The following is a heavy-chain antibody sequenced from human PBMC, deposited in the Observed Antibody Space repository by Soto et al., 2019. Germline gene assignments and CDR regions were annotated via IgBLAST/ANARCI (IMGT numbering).Heavy chain of an antibody. J-gene: IGHJ4*02. Sequence: QLQLQESGPGLVKPSETLSLTCAVSGGSISSGNHCWAWIRQPPGKGLEWIGSIYYSGDTYYNPSLKSRVTMAVDTSTNQCSLKLSSETAADTAVYYCASSPLTGNSGRGFFGYWGQGTLVTVSS. CDR2: IYYSGDT. CDR3: ASSPLTGNSGRGFFGY. CDR1: GGSISSGNHC. V-gene: IGHV4-39*01. D-gene: IGHD3-10*01.